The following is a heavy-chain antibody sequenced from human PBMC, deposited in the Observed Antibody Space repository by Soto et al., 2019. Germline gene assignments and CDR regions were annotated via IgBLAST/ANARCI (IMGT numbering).Heavy chain of an antibody. CDR2: ISYDGSNK. J-gene: IGHJ4*02. CDR3: ARTILRGYSGYDIDY. Sequence: QVQLVESGGGVVQPGRSLRLSCAASGFTFSSYAMHWVRQAPGKGLEWVAVISYDGSNKYYADSVKGRFTISRDNSKNTRYLQMNSLRAEDTAVYYCARTILRGYSGYDIDYWGQGTLVTVSS. CDR1: GFTFSSYA. V-gene: IGHV3-30-3*01. D-gene: IGHD5-12*01.